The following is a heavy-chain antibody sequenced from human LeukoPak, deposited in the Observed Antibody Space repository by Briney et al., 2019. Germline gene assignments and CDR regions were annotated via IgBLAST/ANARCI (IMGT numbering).Heavy chain of an antibody. Sequence: SVKVSRKASGGTFSSYTISWVRRAPGQGLEWMGRIIPILGIANYAQEFQGRVTITADKSTSTAYVELSSLRSEDTAVYYCARDRWVENYYMDVWGKGTTVTVSS. CDR2: IIPILGIA. J-gene: IGHJ6*03. V-gene: IGHV1-69*04. CDR1: GGTFSSYT. CDR3: ARDRWVENYYMDV. D-gene: IGHD2-15*01.